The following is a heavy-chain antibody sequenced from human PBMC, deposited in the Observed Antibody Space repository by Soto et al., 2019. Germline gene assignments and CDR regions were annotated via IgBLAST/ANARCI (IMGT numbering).Heavy chain of an antibody. Sequence: QVQLVQSGAEVKKPGASVKVSCKASGYTFYNYGVSWVRQAPGQGLEWVGWISAYDHSTHYAQKLQGRVTMTADTSTRPAYMELRSLRSDDTAVYYCARAGATLRSVPDYWGRGTLVAVSS. D-gene: IGHD3-10*01. V-gene: IGHV1-18*01. CDR3: ARAGATLRSVPDY. CDR2: ISAYDHST. CDR1: GYTFYNYG. J-gene: IGHJ4*02.